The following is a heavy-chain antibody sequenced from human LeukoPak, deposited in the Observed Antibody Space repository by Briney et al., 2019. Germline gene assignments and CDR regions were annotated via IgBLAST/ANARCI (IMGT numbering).Heavy chain of an antibody. D-gene: IGHD6-6*01. CDR2: ISSSSSYI. Sequence: GGSLRLSCAASGFTFSSYAMSWVRQAPGKGLEWVSSISSSSSYIYYADSVKGRFTISRDNAKNSLYLQMNSLRAEDTAVYYCAREGEQLVPGSNYFDYWGQGTLVTVSS. V-gene: IGHV3-21*01. CDR3: AREGEQLVPGSNYFDY. CDR1: GFTFSSYA. J-gene: IGHJ4*02.